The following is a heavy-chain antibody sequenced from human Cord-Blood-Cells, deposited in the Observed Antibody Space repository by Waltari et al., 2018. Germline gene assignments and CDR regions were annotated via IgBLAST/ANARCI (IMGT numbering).Heavy chain of an antibody. CDR2: IYYSGST. CDR1: GGRVVIDD. V-gene: IGHV4-59*02. J-gene: IGHJ4*02. CDR3: AREELGRNYYFDY. D-gene: IGHD1-7*01. Sequence: HVQLQESVPGLVTPSETIAVTCTGFGGRVVIDDCRCIRQPPGKGREWFGYIYYSGSTNYNPSLKSRVTISVDTSKNQFSLKLSSVTAADTAVYYCAREELGRNYYFDYWGQGTLVTVSS.